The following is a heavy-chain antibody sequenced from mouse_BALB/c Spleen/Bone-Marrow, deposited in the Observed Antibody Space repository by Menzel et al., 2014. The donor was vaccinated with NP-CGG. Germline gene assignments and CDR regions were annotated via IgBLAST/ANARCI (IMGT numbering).Heavy chain of an antibody. CDR1: GYTFTSYT. CDR2: INPSSGYT. CDR3: ARERNWDSFAY. Sequence: QVQLQQSGAELARPGASVKTSCKASGYTFTSYTMHWVKQRPGQGLEWIGYINPSSGYTNYNQKFKDKATLTADKSSSTAYMRLSSLTSEDSAVYYCARERNWDSFAYWGQGTLVTVSA. D-gene: IGHD4-1*01. J-gene: IGHJ3*01. V-gene: IGHV1-4*01.